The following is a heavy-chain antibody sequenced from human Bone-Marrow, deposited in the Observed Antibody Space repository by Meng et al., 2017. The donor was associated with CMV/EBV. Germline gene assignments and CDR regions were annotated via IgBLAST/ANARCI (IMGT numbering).Heavy chain of an antibody. CDR3: AKDYYYGSS. J-gene: IGHJ4*02. D-gene: IGHD3-10*01. CDR1: GTSYSTFG. Sequence: LRLSWAVCGTSYSTFGMHWVRQLPGKGLEWVAVISYDGSSKYYADSVKGRFTISRDNSKNTMYLQMNSLRTEDTALYYCAKDYYYGSSWGQGTLVTVSS. CDR2: ISYDGSSK. V-gene: IGHV3-30*18.